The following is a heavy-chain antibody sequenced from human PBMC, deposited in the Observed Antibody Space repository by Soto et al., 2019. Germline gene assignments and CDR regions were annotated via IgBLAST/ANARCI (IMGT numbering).Heavy chain of an antibody. CDR3: ARDSGWFDP. V-gene: IGHV4-39*01. Sequence: PSETLSLTCTVSGGSIRISDYFWGWIRQPPGKALEWIASIYHSGSTYYNPSLKSRVTMSVDTSNNQFALTLDSVTAADTAVYYCARDSGWFDPWGQGNLVTVSS. D-gene: IGHD7-27*01. CDR2: IYHSGST. J-gene: IGHJ5*02. CDR1: GGSIRISDYF.